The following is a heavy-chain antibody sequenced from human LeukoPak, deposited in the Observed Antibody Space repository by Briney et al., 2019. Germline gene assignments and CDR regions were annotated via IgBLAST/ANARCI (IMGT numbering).Heavy chain of an antibody. D-gene: IGHD6-13*01. CDR3: ARDLSIAAAEFGY. J-gene: IGHJ4*02. CDR2: IREKPHSYST. V-gene: IGHV3-72*01. Sequence: GGSLRLSCTASGFTFSDHYMDWVRQAPGKGLEWVARIREKPHSYSTEYAASVKGRFTISRDDSKNSLYLQMNSLRAEDTAVYYCARDLSIAAAEFGYWGQGTLVTVSS. CDR1: GFTFSDHY.